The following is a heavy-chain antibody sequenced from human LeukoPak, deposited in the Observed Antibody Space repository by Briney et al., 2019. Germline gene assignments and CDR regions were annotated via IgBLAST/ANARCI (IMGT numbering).Heavy chain of an antibody. CDR3: AKDQRGITMIVVGILGAFDI. V-gene: IGHV3-23*01. J-gene: IGHJ3*02. CDR2: ISGSGGST. CDR1: GFTFSSYA. D-gene: IGHD3-22*01. Sequence: GGSLRLSCAASGFTFSSYAMSWVRQAPGKGLEWVSAISGSGGSTYYADPVKGRFTISRDSSKNTLYLQMNSLRAEDTAVYYCAKDQRGITMIVVGILGAFDIWGQGTMVTVSS.